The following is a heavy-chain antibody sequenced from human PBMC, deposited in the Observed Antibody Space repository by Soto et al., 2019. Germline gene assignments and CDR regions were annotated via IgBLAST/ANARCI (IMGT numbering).Heavy chain of an antibody. V-gene: IGHV1-3*01. Sequence: QVQLVQSGAEVKEPGASLKVSCKASGYTFTRYAIHWVRQAPGQGLEWMGWINSGNGNTEYSQKFQGRVTITRDRTASTVYMEVSSLLSGDTAVDYCARDEDYWGQGTLVTVSS. J-gene: IGHJ4*02. CDR1: GYTFTRYA. CDR2: INSGNGNT. CDR3: ARDEDY.